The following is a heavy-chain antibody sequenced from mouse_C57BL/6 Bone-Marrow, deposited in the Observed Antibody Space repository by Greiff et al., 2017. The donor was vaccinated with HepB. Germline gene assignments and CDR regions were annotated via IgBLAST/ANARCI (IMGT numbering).Heavy chain of an antibody. CDR1: GFTFSSYA. J-gene: IGHJ1*03. CDR2: IRSGGDYI. CDR3: TRITTVVATYWYFDV. V-gene: IGHV5-9-1*02. D-gene: IGHD1-1*01. Sequence: EVKLVESGEGLVKPGGSLKLSCAASGFTFSSYAMSWVRQTPEKRLEWVAYIRSGGDYIYYADTVKGRFTISRDNARNNLYLQMSSLKSEDTAMYYCTRITTVVATYWYFDVWGTGTTVTVSS.